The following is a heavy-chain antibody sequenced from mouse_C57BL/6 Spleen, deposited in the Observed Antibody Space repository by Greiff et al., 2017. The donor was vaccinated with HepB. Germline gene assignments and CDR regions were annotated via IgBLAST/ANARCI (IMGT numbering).Heavy chain of an antibody. D-gene: IGHD1-1*01. CDR2: TNPTNGRT. Sequence: VQLQQSGAELVKAGASVKMSCKASGYTFTSYWMHWVKQRPGQGLEWFAETNPTNGRTYYNEKFKSKATLTVDKSSSTAYMLLSGPTFEDSAVYYCARIKKIVATYFDYWGQGTTLVVSS. V-gene: IGHV1S81*02. CDR3: ARIKKIVATYFDY. J-gene: IGHJ2*01. CDR1: GYTFTSYW.